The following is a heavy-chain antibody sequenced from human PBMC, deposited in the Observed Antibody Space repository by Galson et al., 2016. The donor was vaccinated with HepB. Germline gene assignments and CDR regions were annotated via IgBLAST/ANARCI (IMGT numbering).Heavy chain of an antibody. Sequence: TLSLTCTVSGGSISSGDYYWTWIRQRPGKGLEWIGYIYSSGYSYSNPSLKNRLAISADTSKNQLSLKLNSVTAADTAVYYCARDSSSGLRTFDVWGQGRMVTVSS. CDR3: ARDSSSGLRTFDV. CDR2: IYSSGYS. J-gene: IGHJ3*01. D-gene: IGHD4-17*01. CDR1: GGSISSGDYY. V-gene: IGHV4-31*03.